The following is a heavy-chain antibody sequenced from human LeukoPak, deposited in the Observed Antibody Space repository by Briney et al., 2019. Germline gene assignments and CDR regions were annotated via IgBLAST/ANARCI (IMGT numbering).Heavy chain of an antibody. CDR2: IYSGGST. Sequence: GGSLRLSCAASEFSVGSNYMSWVRQAPGKGLEWVSVIYSGGSTYYADSVKGRFTISRDNSKNTLYLQMNSLRAEDTAVYYCARFTTADAFDIWGQGTMVTVSS. J-gene: IGHJ3*02. D-gene: IGHD3-22*01. V-gene: IGHV3-53*01. CDR3: ARFTTADAFDI. CDR1: EFSVGSNY.